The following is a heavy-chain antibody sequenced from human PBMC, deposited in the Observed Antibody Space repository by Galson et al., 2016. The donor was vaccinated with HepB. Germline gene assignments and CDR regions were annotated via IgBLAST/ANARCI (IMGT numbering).Heavy chain of an antibody. Sequence: SLRLSCAASGFTFSRYTMNWVRQTPGKGLEWVSSITSGSDYIYEAHSVKGRFTISRDDAKNSLYLQMNSLRAEDTAVYFCARATGYSFDNWGQGTLVTVSS. CDR2: ITSGSDYI. CDR3: ARATGYSFDN. J-gene: IGHJ4*02. D-gene: IGHD5-24*01. V-gene: IGHV3-21*01. CDR1: GFTFSRYT.